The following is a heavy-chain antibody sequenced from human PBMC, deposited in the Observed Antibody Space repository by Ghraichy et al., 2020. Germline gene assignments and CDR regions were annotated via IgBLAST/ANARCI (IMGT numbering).Heavy chain of an antibody. CDR3: ARDAIQLWLLGYYYYMDV. CDR1: GYTFTSYG. CDR2: ISAYNGNT. J-gene: IGHJ6*03. D-gene: IGHD5-18*01. Sequence: ASVKVSCKASGYTFTSYGISWVRQAPGQGLEWMGWISAYNGNTNYAQKLQGRVTMTTDTSTSTAYMELRSLRSDDTAVYYCARDAIQLWLLGYYYYMDVWGKGTTVTVSS. V-gene: IGHV1-18*04.